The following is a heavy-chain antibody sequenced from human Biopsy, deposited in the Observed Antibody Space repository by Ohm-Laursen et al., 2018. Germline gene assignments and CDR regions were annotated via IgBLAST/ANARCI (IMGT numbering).Heavy chain of an antibody. D-gene: IGHD6-19*01. Sequence: GTLSLTCNVSGGDINNYYCSWIRQPPGKGLEWIGEINDSGRTNYNPSLRSRVTFSVDTSKNQFSLKLSSVTAADTAVYYCASLPQSPLAVAGDYFDNWGQGTLVTVSS. CDR1: GGDINNYY. V-gene: IGHV4-34*01. J-gene: IGHJ4*02. CDR2: INDSGRT. CDR3: ASLPQSPLAVAGDYFDN.